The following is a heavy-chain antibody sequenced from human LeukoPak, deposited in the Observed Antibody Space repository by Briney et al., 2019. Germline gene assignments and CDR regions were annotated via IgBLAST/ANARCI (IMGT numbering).Heavy chain of an antibody. CDR1: EFSVGSNY. CDR2: IYSGGST. Sequence: GGSLRLSCAASEFSVGSNYMTWVRQAPGKGLEWVSLIYSGGSTYYADSVKGRFTISRDNSKNTLYLQMNSLRAEDTAVYYCAKEATVTYGARTFDYWGQGTLVTVSS. J-gene: IGHJ4*02. D-gene: IGHD4-17*01. CDR3: AKEATVTYGARTFDY. V-gene: IGHV3-66*01.